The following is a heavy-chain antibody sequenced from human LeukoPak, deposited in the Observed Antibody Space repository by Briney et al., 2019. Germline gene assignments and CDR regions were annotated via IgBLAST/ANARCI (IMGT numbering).Heavy chain of an antibody. V-gene: IGHV4-38-2*01. Sequence: SETLSLTCAVSGYSISSGYYWGWIRQPPGKGVEWIGSIYHSGSTYYNPSLKSRVTISVDTSKNQFSLKLSSVTAADTAVYYCASPYYYDSSGYGDAFDIWGQGTMVTVSS. J-gene: IGHJ3*02. D-gene: IGHD3-22*01. CDR2: IYHSGST. CDR1: GYSISSGYY. CDR3: ASPYYYDSSGYGDAFDI.